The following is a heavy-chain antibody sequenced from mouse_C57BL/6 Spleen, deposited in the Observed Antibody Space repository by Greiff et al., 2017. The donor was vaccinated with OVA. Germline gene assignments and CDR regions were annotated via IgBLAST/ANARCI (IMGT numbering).Heavy chain of an antibody. J-gene: IGHJ3*01. V-gene: IGHV2-2*01. CDR2: IGSAGST. CDR3: AREGSSAGCAY. Sequence: QVQLKESGPGLVLPSQSLSITCTVSGFSLTSYGVHWVRQSPGKGLEWLGVIGSAGSTDYNAAFISRLCTSKDNSKSRVFFRMNSLQADDTAIDYWAREGSSAGCAYWGQGTLVTVSA. CDR1: GFSLTSYG. D-gene: IGHD3-2*02.